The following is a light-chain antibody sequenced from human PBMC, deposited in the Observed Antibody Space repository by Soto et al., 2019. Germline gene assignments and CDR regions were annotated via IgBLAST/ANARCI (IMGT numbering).Light chain of an antibody. Sequence: QSALTQPASVSGSPGQSITISCTGTSSDVGGYNFVSWYQQHPGKAPKFIIYDVRNRPSGVPNRFSGSRSGNTASLTISGLQAEDEADYYCSSYTSSSTVIFGGGTKLTVL. V-gene: IGLV2-14*03. CDR2: DVR. CDR3: SSYTSSSTVI. CDR1: SSDVGGYNF. J-gene: IGLJ2*01.